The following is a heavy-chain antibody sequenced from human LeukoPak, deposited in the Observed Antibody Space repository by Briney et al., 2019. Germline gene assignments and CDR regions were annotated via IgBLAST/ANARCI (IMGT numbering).Heavy chain of an antibody. V-gene: IGHV4-4*02. J-gene: IGHJ6*04. CDR2: INHSGST. CDR3: AIEPHCSSTSCPDYYGMDV. Sequence: SGTLSLTCAVSGGSISSSNWWSWVRQPPGKGLEWIGEINHSGSTNYNPSLKSRVTISVDTSKNQFSLKLSSVTAADTAVYYCAIEPHCSSTSCPDYYGMDVWGKGTTVTVSS. D-gene: IGHD2-2*01. CDR1: GGSISSSNW.